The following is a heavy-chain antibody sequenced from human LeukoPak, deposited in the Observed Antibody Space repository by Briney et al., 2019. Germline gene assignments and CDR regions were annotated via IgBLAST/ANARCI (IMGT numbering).Heavy chain of an antibody. V-gene: IGHV1-69*05. D-gene: IGHD2-2*01. CDR3: ARAIPAEGYCSSTSCYYFDY. J-gene: IGHJ4*02. CDR1: GGTFSSYA. CDR2: IIPIFGTA. Sequence: SVKVSCKASGGTFSSYAISWVRQAPGQGLEWMGGIIPIFGTANYAQKFQGRVTITTDESTSTAYMELSSLRSEDTAVYYCARAIPAEGYCSSTSCYYFDYWGQGTLVTVSS.